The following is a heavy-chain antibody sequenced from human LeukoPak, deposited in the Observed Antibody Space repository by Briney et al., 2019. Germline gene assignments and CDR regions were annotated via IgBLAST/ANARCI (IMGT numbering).Heavy chain of an antibody. CDR1: GGSISSYY. CDR2: IYYSGST. CDR3: ARDRITMVRGVITPGGMDV. D-gene: IGHD3-10*01. V-gene: IGHV4-59*12. Sequence: SSETLSLTCTVSGGSISSYYWSWIRQPPGKGLEWIGYIYYSGSTNYNPSLKSRVTISVDTSKNQFSLKLSSVTAADTAVYYCARDRITMVRGVITPGGMDVWGQGTTVTVSS. J-gene: IGHJ6*02.